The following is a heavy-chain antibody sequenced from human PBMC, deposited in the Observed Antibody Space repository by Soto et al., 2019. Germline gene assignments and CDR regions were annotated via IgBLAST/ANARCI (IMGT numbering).Heavy chain of an antibody. J-gene: IGHJ4*02. D-gene: IGHD5-18*01. CDR1: GGSISSADYY. CDR2: FHSSGAT. Sequence: PSETLSLTCTVSGGSISSADYYWSWIRQPPGKGLEWIGYFHSSGATYKDPSLKSRVTISVDRSKNQFSLKLSSVTAADTAVYYCARRGYSYGYADYWGQGTLVTVSS. V-gene: IGHV4-30-4*01. CDR3: ARRGYSYGYADY.